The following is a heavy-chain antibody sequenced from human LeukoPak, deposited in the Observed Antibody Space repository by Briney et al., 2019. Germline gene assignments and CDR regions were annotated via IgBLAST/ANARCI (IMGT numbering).Heavy chain of an antibody. J-gene: IGHJ4*02. V-gene: IGHV5-51*01. CDR1: GYRITSYW. Sequence: GESLKISCNASGYRITSYWIGWVRQIPGKGPEGMGNIYLGGSDSRYRPSLQGPVTLPADQSNSTAYLQWSSLKASDTAIYYCARRGHGSSWYYFCYWGQGTPVSVSS. CDR2: IYLGGSDS. CDR3: ARRGHGSSWYYFCY. D-gene: IGHD6-13*01.